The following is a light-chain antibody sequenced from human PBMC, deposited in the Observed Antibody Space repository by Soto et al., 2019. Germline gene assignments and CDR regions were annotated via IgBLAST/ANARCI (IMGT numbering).Light chain of an antibody. CDR3: QQYDNWPPFT. Sequence: EIVMTQSPGTLSVSPGERATLSCRASQSVSSNLAWYQQKPGQAPRLLIYGASTRATGIPARFSGSGSGTEFTLTISTLQSEDFAVYYCQQYDNWPPFTFGPGPKVDIK. J-gene: IGKJ3*01. V-gene: IGKV3-15*01. CDR2: GAS. CDR1: QSVSSN.